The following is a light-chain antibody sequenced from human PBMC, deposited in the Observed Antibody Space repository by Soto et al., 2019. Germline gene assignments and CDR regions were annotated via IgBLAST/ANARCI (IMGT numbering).Light chain of an antibody. Sequence: EIVMTQSPATLSVSPRERATLSCRASQSVSSNLAWYQQKPGQAPRLLIYGASTRATGMPARFSGSGSGTEFTLTISSLQSEDFAVYYCQQYNNWPLFTFGPGTKVDIK. CDR2: GAS. CDR1: QSVSSN. J-gene: IGKJ3*01. CDR3: QQYNNWPLFT. V-gene: IGKV3-15*01.